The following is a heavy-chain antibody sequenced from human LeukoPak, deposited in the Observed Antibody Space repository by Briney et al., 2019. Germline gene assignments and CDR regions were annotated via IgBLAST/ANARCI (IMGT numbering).Heavy chain of an antibody. V-gene: IGHV3-23*01. J-gene: IGHJ4*02. CDR3: EKLKGSSWYGATDY. D-gene: IGHD6-13*01. CDR1: GFTLTSYG. CDR2: ITGSGGST. Sequence: GGSLRLSCAASGFTLTSYGMSWVRQAPGKGLEWVSTITGSGGSTYYADSVKGRFTISRDNSKNTLFLQMNSLRAEDTAIYYCEKLKGSSWYGATDYWGQGTLVTVSS.